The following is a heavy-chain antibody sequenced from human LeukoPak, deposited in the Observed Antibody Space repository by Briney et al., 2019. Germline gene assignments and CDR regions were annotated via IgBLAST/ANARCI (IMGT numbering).Heavy chain of an antibody. Sequence: GGSLRLSCAASGFTFSSYSMNWVRQAPGKGLEWVSSISSSSSYIYYADSVKGRFTISRDNAKNSLYLQMNSLRAEDTAVYYCARDVSEGVGEKHFDYWGQGTLVTVSS. J-gene: IGHJ4*02. D-gene: IGHD1-26*01. V-gene: IGHV3-21*01. CDR3: ARDVSEGVGEKHFDY. CDR1: GFTFSSYS. CDR2: ISSSSSYI.